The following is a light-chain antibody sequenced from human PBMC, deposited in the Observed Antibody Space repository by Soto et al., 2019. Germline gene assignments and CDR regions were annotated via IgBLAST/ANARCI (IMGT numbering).Light chain of an antibody. Sequence: QSALTQPASVSGSPGQSITISCTGTSSDVGAYNSVAWYQHNPGKAPKLVIYDVSNRPSGVSSRFSGSKSANTASLSISGLQADDEADYYCSSYTSSSTLVLGTGTKVTVL. V-gene: IGLV2-14*01. J-gene: IGLJ1*01. CDR2: DVS. CDR3: SSYTSSSTLV. CDR1: SSDVGAYNS.